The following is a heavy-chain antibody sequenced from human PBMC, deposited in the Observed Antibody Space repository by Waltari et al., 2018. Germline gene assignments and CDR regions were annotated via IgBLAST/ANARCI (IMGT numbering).Heavy chain of an antibody. CDR3: ATLSGSSQFDY. V-gene: IGHV1-24*01. D-gene: IGHD1-26*01. Sequence: QVQLVQSGAEVKKPGDSVKVSCKVSGYTLTELTMHWVRQAPGKGLEWMGGFAPEDGKKIYAQKFRGRVTMTEATSTATAYMELSILRSDDTAVYYCATLSGSSQFDYWGQGTLVTVSS. CDR1: GYTLTELT. J-gene: IGHJ4*02. CDR2: FAPEDGKK.